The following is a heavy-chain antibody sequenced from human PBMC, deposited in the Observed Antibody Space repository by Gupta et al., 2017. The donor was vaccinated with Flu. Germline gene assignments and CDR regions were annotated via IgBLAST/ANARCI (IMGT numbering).Heavy chain of an antibody. CDR2: TYDSGST. D-gene: IGHD3-3*02. J-gene: IGHJ4*02. Sequence: GGSMSSYYWSWIRQPPGKGLEFIAYTYDSGSTTYNPSLKSRVTISVDTSKNQFSLKLSSVTAADTAVYYCASLDGISIFDYWGQGVLVAVSS. CDR1: GGSMSSYY. CDR3: ASLDGISIFDY. V-gene: IGHV4-59*01.